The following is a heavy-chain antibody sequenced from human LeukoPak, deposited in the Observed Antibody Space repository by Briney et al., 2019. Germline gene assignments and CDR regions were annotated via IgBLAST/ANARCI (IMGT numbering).Heavy chain of an antibody. J-gene: IGHJ5*02. V-gene: IGHV4-39*01. CDR3: ARNEFHSPPDRFDP. D-gene: IGHD1-14*01. CDR2: IYYSGTT. Sequence: SETLSLTCTVSGGSISSSSYYWGWIRQPPGKGLEWIGSIYYSGTTYYNPSLKSRITISVDTSNNQFSLKLSSVTAADTAVFYCARNEFHSPPDRFDPWGQGTLVTVSS. CDR1: GGSISSSSYY.